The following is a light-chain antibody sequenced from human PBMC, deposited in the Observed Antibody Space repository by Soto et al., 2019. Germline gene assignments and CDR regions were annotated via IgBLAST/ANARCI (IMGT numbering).Light chain of an antibody. J-gene: IGKJ1*01. CDR1: QSISGY. CDR2: GAS. V-gene: IGKV1-39*01. CDR3: QQSYSTPRT. Sequence: DIQMTQSPSSLSASVGDRVTITCRASQSISGYLNWYQQKPGKAPKLLMYGASTLQSGVPSRFSGSGSGTGFTLTISSLQPEDFATYYCQQSYSTPRTFGQGTKVDIK.